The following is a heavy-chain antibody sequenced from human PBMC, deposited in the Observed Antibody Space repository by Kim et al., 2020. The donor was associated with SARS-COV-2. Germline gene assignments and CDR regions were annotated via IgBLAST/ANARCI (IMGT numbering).Heavy chain of an antibody. J-gene: IGHJ5*02. D-gene: IGHD6-13*01. V-gene: IGHV1-8*01. CDR3: AGGGQQLPQGPYNWFDP. CDR1: GYTFSSYD. CDR2: MNPNSGNT. Sequence: ASVKVSCKASGYTFSSYDINWVRQATGQGLEWMGWMNPNSGNTGYAQKFQGRVTMTRNTSISTAYMELSSLRSEDTAVYYCAGGGQQLPQGPYNWFDPWGQGTLVTVSS.